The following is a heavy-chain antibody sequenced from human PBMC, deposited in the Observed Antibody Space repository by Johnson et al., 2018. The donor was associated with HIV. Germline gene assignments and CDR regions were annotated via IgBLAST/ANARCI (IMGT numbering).Heavy chain of an antibody. D-gene: IGHD3-10*01. V-gene: IGHV3-9*01. J-gene: IGHJ3*02. CDR2: ISWNSGSI. CDR1: GFTFDDYA. CDR3: AKDRRNYYDAFDI. Sequence: LVESGGGVVQPGRSLRLSCAASGFTFDDYAMHWVRQAPGKGLEWVSGISWNSGSIGYADSVKGRFTISRDNAKNSLYLQMNSLRAEDTALYYCAKDRRNYYDAFDIWGQGTMVTVSS.